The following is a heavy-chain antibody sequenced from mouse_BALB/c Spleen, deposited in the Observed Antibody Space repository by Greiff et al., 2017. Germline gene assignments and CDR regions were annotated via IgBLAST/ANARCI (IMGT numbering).Heavy chain of an antibody. J-gene: IGHJ3*01. CDR2: INPYNDGT. Sequence: VQLKESGPELVKPGASVKMSCKASGYTFTSYVMHWVKQKPGQGLEWIGYINPYNDGTKYNEKFKGKATLTSDKSSSTAYMELSSLTSEDSAVYYCASYDYDGAWFAYWGQGTLVTVSA. CDR1: GYTFTSYV. CDR3: ASYDYDGAWFAY. V-gene: IGHV1-14*01. D-gene: IGHD2-4*01.